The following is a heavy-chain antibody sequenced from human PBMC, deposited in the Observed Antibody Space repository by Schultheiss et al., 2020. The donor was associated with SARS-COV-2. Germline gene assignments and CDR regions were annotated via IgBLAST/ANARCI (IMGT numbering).Heavy chain of an antibody. CDR1: GGSISSGTYY. D-gene: IGHD5-12*01. Sequence: SETLSLTCAVYGGSISSGTYYLTWVRQPAGRGLEWLGRVYTSGSTNYNPSLKSRVTISVDTSKNQFSLKLSSVTAADTAVYYCASQMDIVATSDAFDIWGQGTMVTVSS. CDR3: ASQMDIVATSDAFDI. J-gene: IGHJ3*02. V-gene: IGHV4-61*02. CDR2: VYTSGST.